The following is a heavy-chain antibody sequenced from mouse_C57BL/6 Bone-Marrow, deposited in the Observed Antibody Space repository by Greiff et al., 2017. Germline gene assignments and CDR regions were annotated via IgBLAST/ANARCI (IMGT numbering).Heavy chain of an antibody. CDR3: ARSLGTVVAYYAMDY. Sequence: VPLQQPGAELVKPGASVKLSCKASGYTFTSYWMHWVKQRPGRGLEWIGRIAPNSGGTKYNEKFKSKATLTVDKPSSTAYMQLSSLTSEDSAVYYCARSLGTVVAYYAMDYWGQGTSVTVSS. CDR1: GYTFTSYW. J-gene: IGHJ4*01. CDR2: IAPNSGGT. V-gene: IGHV1-72*01. D-gene: IGHD1-1*01.